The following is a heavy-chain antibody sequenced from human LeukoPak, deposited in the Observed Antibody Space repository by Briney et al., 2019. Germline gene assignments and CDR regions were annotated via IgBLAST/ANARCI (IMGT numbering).Heavy chain of an antibody. CDR1: GFTFDDYG. D-gene: IGHD5-18*01. V-gene: IGHV3-20*04. CDR3: ARLDADTAMVTGFDY. J-gene: IGHJ4*02. CDR2: INWNGGST. Sequence: PGGSLRLSCAASGFTFDDYGMRWVRQAPGKGLEWVSGINWNGGSTGYADSVKGRFTISRDNAENSLYLQMNSLRAEDTAVYYCARLDADTAMVTGFDYWGQGTLVTVSS.